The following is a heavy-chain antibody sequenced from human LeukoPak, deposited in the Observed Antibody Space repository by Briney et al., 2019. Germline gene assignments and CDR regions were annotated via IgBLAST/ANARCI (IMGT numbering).Heavy chain of an antibody. D-gene: IGHD3-3*01. CDR3: AREVFGAFDI. V-gene: IGHV3-53*05. CDR1: GFTVSSNY. J-gene: IGHJ3*02. Sequence: GGSLRLSWAASGFTVSSNYMSWVRQAPGKGLEWVSVIYSGGSTYYADSVKGRFTISRDNSKNTLYLQMNSLRAEDTALYYCAREVFGAFDIWGQGTMVTVSS. CDR2: IYSGGST.